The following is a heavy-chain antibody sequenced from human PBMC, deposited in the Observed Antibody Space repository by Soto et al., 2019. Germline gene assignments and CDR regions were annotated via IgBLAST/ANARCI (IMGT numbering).Heavy chain of an antibody. CDR1: GGSISSSSYY. D-gene: IGHD5-18*01. Sequence: SETLSLTCTVSGGSISSSSYYWSWIRQPPGKGLEWIGEINHSGSTNYNPSLKSRVTISVDTSKNQFSLKLSSVTAADTAVYYCARGGYSYGFYGMDVWGQGTTGTVSS. CDR2: INHSGST. V-gene: IGHV4-39*07. J-gene: IGHJ6*02. CDR3: ARGGYSYGFYGMDV.